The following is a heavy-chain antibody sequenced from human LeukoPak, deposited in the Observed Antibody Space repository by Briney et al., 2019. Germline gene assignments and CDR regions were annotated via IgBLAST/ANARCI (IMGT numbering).Heavy chain of an antibody. J-gene: IGHJ5*02. CDR2: ISSSSYI. V-gene: IGHV3-21*01. CDR3: ARDLSSSGGS. Sequence: GGSLRLSCAASGFTFSSYNMNWVRQAPGKGLEWVSSISSSSYIYYADSVKGRFTISRDNAKNSLYLQMNSLKAEDTAVYYCARDLSSSGGSWGQGTLVTVSS. D-gene: IGHD3-16*01. CDR1: GFTFSSYN.